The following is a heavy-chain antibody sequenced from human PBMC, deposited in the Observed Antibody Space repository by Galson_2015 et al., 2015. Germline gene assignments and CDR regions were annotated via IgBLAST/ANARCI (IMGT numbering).Heavy chain of an antibody. Sequence: SETLSLTCTVSGGSISTYYWSWLRQPPGKGLEWIGYLYYSGSTNYNPSLKSRVTISVDTPKNQFSLKLTSVTAADTAIYYCARGGSQVLYWAIAYWGQGTLVTVSS. D-gene: IGHD2-2*02. CDR1: GGSISTYY. J-gene: IGHJ4*02. CDR3: ARGGSQVLYWAIAY. V-gene: IGHV4-59*01. CDR2: LYYSGST.